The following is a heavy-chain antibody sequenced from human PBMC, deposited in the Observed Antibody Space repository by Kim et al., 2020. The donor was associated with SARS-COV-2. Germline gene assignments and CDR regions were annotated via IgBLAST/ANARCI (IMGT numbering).Heavy chain of an antibody. CDR1: VFTFSSYA. CDR2: ISYDGSNK. J-gene: IGHJ6*02. Sequence: LSLTCAASVFTFSSYAMHWVRQAPGKGLEWVAVISYDGSNKYYADSVKGRFTISRDNSKNTLYLQMNSLRAEDTAVYYCARDSYGMDVWGPGTTATV. V-gene: IGHV3-30*04. CDR3: ARDSYGMDV.